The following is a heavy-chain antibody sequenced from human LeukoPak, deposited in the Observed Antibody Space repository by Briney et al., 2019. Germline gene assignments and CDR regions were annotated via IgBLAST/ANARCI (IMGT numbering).Heavy chain of an antibody. CDR3: AKDGGDYDILTGYYDYYYYGMDV. CDR2: ISGSGGST. Sequence: GGSLRLSCAASGFTFSSYAMSWVRQAPGKGLEWVSAISGSGGSTYYADSVKGRFTISRDNSKNTLYLQMNSLRAEDTGIYYCAKDGGDYDILTGYYDYYYYGMDVWGQGTTVTVSS. V-gene: IGHV3-23*01. CDR1: GFTFSSYA. D-gene: IGHD3-9*01. J-gene: IGHJ6*02.